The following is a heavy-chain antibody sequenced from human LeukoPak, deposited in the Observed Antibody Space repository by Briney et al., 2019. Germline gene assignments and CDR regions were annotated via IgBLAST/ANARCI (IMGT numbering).Heavy chain of an antibody. CDR2: ISWNSGSI. CDR1: GFTFDDYA. D-gene: IGHD3-3*01. Sequence: GGSLRLSCAASGFTFDDYAMHWVRQAPGKGLEWVSGISWNSGSIGYADSVKGRFTISRDNAKNTLYLQMNSLRAEDTAVYYCARAPYYDFWSGYPPDYWGQGTLVTVSS. J-gene: IGHJ4*02. CDR3: ARAPYYDFWSGYPPDY. V-gene: IGHV3-9*01.